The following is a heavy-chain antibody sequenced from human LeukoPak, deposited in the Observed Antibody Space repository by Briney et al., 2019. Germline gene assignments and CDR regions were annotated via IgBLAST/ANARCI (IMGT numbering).Heavy chain of an antibody. CDR2: INPSGGST. D-gene: IGHD6-19*01. CDR3: ARERGSGRTLDY. J-gene: IGHJ4*02. V-gene: IGHV1-46*01. Sequence: ASVKVSCKASGYIFTDYYIHWVRQAPGQGLEWMGIINPSGGSTSYAQKFQGRVTMTRDTSTSTVYMELSSLRSEDTAVYYCARERGSGRTLDYWGQGTLVTVSS. CDR1: GYIFTDYY.